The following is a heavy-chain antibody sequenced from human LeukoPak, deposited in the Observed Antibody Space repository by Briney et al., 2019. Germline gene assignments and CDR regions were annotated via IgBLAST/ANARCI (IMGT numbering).Heavy chain of an antibody. CDR2: VSGSGGST. CDR3: AKDLYGDPYYFDY. V-gene: IGHV3-23*01. Sequence: PGGSLRLSCAASGFTFSSYAMSWVRQAPGKGGEWVSAVSGSGGSTYYADSVKGRFTISRDNSKNTLYLQMNSLRAEDTAVYYCAKDLYGDPYYFDYWGQGTLVTVSS. D-gene: IGHD4-17*01. CDR1: GFTFSSYA. J-gene: IGHJ4*02.